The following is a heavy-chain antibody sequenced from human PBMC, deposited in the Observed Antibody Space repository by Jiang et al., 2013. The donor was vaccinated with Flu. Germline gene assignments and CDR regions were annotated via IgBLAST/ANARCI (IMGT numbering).Heavy chain of an antibody. V-gene: IGHV4-59*01. Sequence: GSGLVKPSETLSLTCTVSGGSISHYYCSWIRQPPGKGLEWIAYISNTGSSNYNPSLKSRVTISVDTSKNQFSLKLNSVTAADTAVYYCARTSNDWYASDFWGQGTLVTVSS. J-gene: IGHJ4*02. CDR1: GGSISHYY. CDR2: ISNTGSS. D-gene: IGHD3-9*01. CDR3: ARTSNDWYASDF.